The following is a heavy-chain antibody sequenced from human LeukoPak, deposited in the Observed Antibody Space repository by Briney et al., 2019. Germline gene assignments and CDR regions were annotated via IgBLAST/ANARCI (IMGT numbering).Heavy chain of an antibody. D-gene: IGHD2-21*02. Sequence: HPGGSVRLSCAASGFTFSSHSMSRVRQPPGEGLEWVAAISPSGDSTTYRDSVKGQFTISRDNSRNRLYLQMNTLTVEDTAIYYSARRLLTGGVTDFFDFWGQGALVTVSS. V-gene: IGHV3-23*01. CDR3: ARRLLTGGVTDFFDF. CDR1: GFTFSSHS. J-gene: IGHJ4*02. CDR2: ISPSGDST.